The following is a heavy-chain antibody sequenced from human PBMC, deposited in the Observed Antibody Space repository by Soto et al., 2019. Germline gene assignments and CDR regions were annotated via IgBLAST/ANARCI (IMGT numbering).Heavy chain of an antibody. D-gene: IGHD4-17*01. V-gene: IGHV4-59*08. CDR2: IYYSGST. CDR1: GGSISSYY. J-gene: IGHJ5*02. Sequence: PSETLSLTCTVSGGSISSYYWSWIRQPPGKGLEWIGYIYYSGSTNYNPSLKSRVTISVDTSKNQFSLKLSSVTAADTAVYYCAVLNDYGDYLNWFDPWGQGTLVTVSS. CDR3: AVLNDYGDYLNWFDP.